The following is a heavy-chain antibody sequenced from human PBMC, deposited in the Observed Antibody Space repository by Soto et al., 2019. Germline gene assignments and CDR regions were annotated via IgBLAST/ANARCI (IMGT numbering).Heavy chain of an antibody. J-gene: IGHJ6*02. CDR2: ISYDGSNK. V-gene: IGHV3-30*18. CDR1: GFTFSDYG. CDR3: AKAFGRGWGLMEV. D-gene: IGHD3-16*01. Sequence: QVQLVESGGGVVQPGRSLRLSCAASGFTFSDYGMHWVRQAPGKGLEWVAIISYDGSNKYHLDSVKGRFTISRDNSKNTLFLQMDSLRAEDTGVYYCAKAFGRGWGLMEVWGQGTTVTVSS.